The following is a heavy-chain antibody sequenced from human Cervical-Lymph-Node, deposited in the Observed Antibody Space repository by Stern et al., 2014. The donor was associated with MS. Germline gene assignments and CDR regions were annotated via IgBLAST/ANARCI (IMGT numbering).Heavy chain of an antibody. Sequence: QVQLMQSGAEVKKPGSSVKVSCKSSGDPSKNDPISWVRQAPGQGLAWMGGIIPILVTPNYAQKFQGRVTITADGSTGTVYMEISSLRSEDTAVYYCARQDAVAGLDYWGQGTLVTVS. CDR3: ARQDAVAGLDY. V-gene: IGHV1-69*01. D-gene: IGHD6-19*01. CDR2: IIPILVTP. J-gene: IGHJ4*02. CDR1: GDPSKNDP.